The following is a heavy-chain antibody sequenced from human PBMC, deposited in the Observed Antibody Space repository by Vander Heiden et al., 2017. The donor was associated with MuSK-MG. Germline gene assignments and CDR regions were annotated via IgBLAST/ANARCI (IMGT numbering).Heavy chain of an antibody. D-gene: IGHD3-22*01. Sequence: EVQLVESGGGLVQPGGSLRLSCAASGFTFNSYAMSWVRQAPGKGLEWVSGISGSGGTTYYADSVKGRFTFSRDNSKNTLYLQMNGLRAEDTAVYYCAKERRAEYYDSSGFFDFWGQGTMVTVSS. CDR2: ISGSGGTT. V-gene: IGHV3-23*04. J-gene: IGHJ3*01. CDR1: GFTFNSYA. CDR3: AKERRAEYYDSSGFFDF.